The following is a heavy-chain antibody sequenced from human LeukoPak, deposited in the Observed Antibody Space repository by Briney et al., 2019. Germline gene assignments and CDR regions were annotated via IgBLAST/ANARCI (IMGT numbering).Heavy chain of an antibody. J-gene: IGHJ1*01. CDR1: GDSVSRSDSY. CDR3: ARRRYYDGSGYLE. Sequence: SETLSLTCSVSGDSVSRSDSYWDWIRQPPGKGLEWIGTIYYSGRNYYSPSLKSRVTMSVDPSNNQFSLTLRSVTAADTAVYYCARRRYYDGSGYLEWGQGTLLSVSS. D-gene: IGHD3-22*01. V-gene: IGHV4-39*01. CDR2: IYYSGRN.